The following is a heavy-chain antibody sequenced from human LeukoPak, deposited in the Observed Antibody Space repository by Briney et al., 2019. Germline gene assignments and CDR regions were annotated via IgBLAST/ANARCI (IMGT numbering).Heavy chain of an antibody. CDR1: GGSISSNNW. CDR3: ARGFYGSGSYSSPGFYAFDV. CDR2: IYHSGST. J-gene: IGHJ3*01. Sequence: SGTLSLTCAVSGGSISSNNWWSWVRQPPGKGLEWIGEIYHSGSTDYNPSLESRATISVDKSKNQFSLKLSSVTAADTAVYYCARGFYGSGSYSSPGFYAFDVWGQGTMVTVSS. D-gene: IGHD3-10*01. V-gene: IGHV4-4*02.